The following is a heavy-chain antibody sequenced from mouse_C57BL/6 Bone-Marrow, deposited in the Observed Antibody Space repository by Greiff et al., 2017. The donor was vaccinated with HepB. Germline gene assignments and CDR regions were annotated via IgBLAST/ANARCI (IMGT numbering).Heavy chain of an antibody. J-gene: IGHJ4*01. V-gene: IGHV7-1*01. CDR3: ARDDYDGGYYAMDY. CDR1: GFTFSDFY. Sequence: EVNVVESGGGLVQSGRSLRLSCATSGFTFSDFYMEWVRQAPGKGLEWIAASRNKANDYTTEYSASVKGRFIVSRDTSQSILYLQMNALRAEDTAIYYCARDDYDGGYYAMDYWGQGTSVTVSS. CDR2: SRNKANDYTT. D-gene: IGHD2-4*01.